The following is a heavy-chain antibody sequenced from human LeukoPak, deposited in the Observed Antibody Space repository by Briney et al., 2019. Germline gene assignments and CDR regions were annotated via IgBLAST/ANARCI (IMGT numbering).Heavy chain of an antibody. Sequence: GGSLRLSCAASGFTVSSNYMSWVRQAPGKGLEWVSVIYSGGSTYCADSVKGRFTISRDNSKNTLYLQMNSLRAEDTAVYYCASGGIAVADSFWGQGTLVTVSS. CDR3: ASGGIAVADSF. D-gene: IGHD6-19*01. V-gene: IGHV3-53*01. CDR1: GFTVSSNY. J-gene: IGHJ4*02. CDR2: IYSGGST.